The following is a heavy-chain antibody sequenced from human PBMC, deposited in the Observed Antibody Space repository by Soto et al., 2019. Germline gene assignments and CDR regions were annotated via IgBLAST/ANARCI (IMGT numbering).Heavy chain of an antibody. D-gene: IGHD1-7*01. J-gene: IGHJ4*02. V-gene: IGHV3-7*03. CDR2: INTDGSQT. Sequence: PXVSLRLSFVVSGFTFSSFWMNWVRQGPGKGLEWVGNINTDGSQTQFVDSVKGRFTFSRDNAKNSLYLEMNSLRAEDTAVYYCVRGTPTPGLDYWGQGTLVTVSS. CDR3: VRGTPTPGLDY. CDR1: GFTFSSFW.